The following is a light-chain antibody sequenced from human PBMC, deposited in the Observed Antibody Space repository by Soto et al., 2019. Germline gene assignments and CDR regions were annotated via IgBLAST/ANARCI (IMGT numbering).Light chain of an antibody. Sequence: QSVLTQPASGSGSPGQSITISCTGTSSDIGAYNFVSWYQQHPGKAPKLMLYDVNIRPSGVSNRFSGSKSGNTASLTISGLQAEDEADYYCTSWTTSTTMIFGGGT. CDR3: TSWTTSTTMI. CDR2: DVN. J-gene: IGLJ2*01. CDR1: SSDIGAYNF. V-gene: IGLV2-14*03.